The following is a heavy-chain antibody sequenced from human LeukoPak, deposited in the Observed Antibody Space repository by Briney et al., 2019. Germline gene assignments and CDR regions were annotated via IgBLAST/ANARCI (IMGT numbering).Heavy chain of an antibody. J-gene: IGHJ4*02. V-gene: IGHV1-18*04. D-gene: IGHD1-26*01. CDR3: ARLVSYYEDY. Sequence: GASVKVSCKASGYTFTGYYMHWVRQAPGQGLEWMGWISAYNSNTNYAQKFQGRVTMTTETSTSTAYMELRSLRSDDTAVYYCARLVSYYEDYWGQGTLVTVSS. CDR1: GYTFTGYY. CDR2: ISAYNSNT.